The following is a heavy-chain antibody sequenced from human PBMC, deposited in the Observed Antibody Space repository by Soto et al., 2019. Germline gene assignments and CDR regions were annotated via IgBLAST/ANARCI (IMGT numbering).Heavy chain of an antibody. CDR2: ITWNSNVI. CDR1: GFTFDDYA. V-gene: IGHV3-9*01. J-gene: IGHJ4*02. D-gene: IGHD2-15*01. CDR3: AKGGPDAFCSGGRCYFDY. Sequence: EVQLVESGGGLVQPGRSLRLSCAASGFTFDDYAMHWVRRVPGKGLEWVSSITWNSNVIGYADSVKGRFTISRDNAKNDLYLQMNSLRPEDTALYYCAKGGPDAFCSGGRCYFDYWGQGALVTVSS.